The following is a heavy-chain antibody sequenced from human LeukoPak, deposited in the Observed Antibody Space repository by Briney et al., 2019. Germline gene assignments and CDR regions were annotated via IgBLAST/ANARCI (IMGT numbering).Heavy chain of an antibody. Sequence: GGSLRLSCAASGFTFSSYGMHWVRQAPGKGLEWVAVIWYDGSNKYYADSVKGRFTISRDNSKNTLYLQMNSLRVEDTAVYYCAVEYNSSQYAFDIWGQGTQVTVSS. CDR1: GFTFSSYG. J-gene: IGHJ3*02. CDR2: IWYDGSNK. V-gene: IGHV3-33*01. D-gene: IGHD2/OR15-2a*01. CDR3: AVEYNSSQYAFDI.